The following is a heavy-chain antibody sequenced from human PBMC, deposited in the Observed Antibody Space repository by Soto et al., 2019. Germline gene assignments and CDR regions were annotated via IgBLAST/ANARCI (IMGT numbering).Heavy chain of an antibody. Sequence: ASVKVSCKTSGYTFINYGISWVRQAPGQGPEWMGWISPYNDDTKYAQKFQGRVTMTTDTSTRTAYMEMRSLRSEDTAVYYCATHSVYSSGWNNSPGAPNEYLHHWGQGTLVTVSS. CDR2: ISPYNDDT. CDR3: ATHSVYSSGWNNSPGAPNEYLHH. D-gene: IGHD6-19*01. V-gene: IGHV1-18*01. J-gene: IGHJ1*01. CDR1: GYTFINYG.